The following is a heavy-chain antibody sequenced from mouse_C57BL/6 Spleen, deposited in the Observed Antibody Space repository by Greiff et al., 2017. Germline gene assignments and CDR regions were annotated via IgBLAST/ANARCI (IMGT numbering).Heavy chain of an antibody. CDR1: GYTFTDYA. J-gene: IGHJ1*03. V-gene: IGHV1-67*01. CDR2: ISTYYGDA. D-gene: IGHD1-1*01. Sequence: QVQLQQSGPELVRPGVSVKISCKGSGYTFTDYAMHWVQQSPAKSLEWIGVISTYYGDASYNQKFKDKATMTVDKSSSTAYMELARLTSEDAAVYDCSTVVAPLRYFDVWGTGTTVTVSS. CDR3: STVVAPLRYFDV.